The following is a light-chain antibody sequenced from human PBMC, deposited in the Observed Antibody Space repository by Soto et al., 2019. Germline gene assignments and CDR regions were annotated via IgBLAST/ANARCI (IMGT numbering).Light chain of an antibody. J-gene: IGLJ1*01. V-gene: IGLV2-14*03. CDR3: SSYRLGRTDV. Sequence: QSALTQPASVSGSPGQSITVSCTGTSSDVGGYNYVSWYQQHPGKAPRLLIYDVTNRPSGVSNRFSGSKSGNTASLTISGLQAEDEADDYCSSYRLGRTDVFGTAIRSPS. CDR1: SSDVGGYNY. CDR2: DVT.